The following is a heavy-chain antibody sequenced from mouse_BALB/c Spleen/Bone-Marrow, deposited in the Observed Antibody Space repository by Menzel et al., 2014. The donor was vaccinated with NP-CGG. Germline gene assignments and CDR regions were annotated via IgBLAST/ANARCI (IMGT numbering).Heavy chain of an antibody. CDR1: GYSITSGYY. CDR2: ITYDGSN. CDR3: ARDRGFDY. Sequence: EVQLVESGPGLVKPSQSLSLTCSVTGYSITSGYYWSWLRQFPGNKLEWMGYITYDGSNNYNPSLKNRISNTRDTSKNQFFLKLNSVTTEDTATYYCARDRGFDYWGQGTTLTVSS. V-gene: IGHV3-6*01. J-gene: IGHJ2*01.